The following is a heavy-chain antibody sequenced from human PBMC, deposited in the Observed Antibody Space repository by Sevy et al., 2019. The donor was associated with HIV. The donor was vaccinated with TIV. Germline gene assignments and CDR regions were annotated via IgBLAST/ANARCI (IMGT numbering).Heavy chain of an antibody. CDR3: AGDHLSQGLDP. J-gene: IGHJ5*02. D-gene: IGHD3-3*02. Sequence: SETLSLTCTVSGASITDYYWSWVRQPPGKGLEWIGNFYHSGSTNYNPSLKSRITMSVDTSKNHFSLRLTSVTAADTAAYYCAGDHLSQGLDPWGQGTLVTVSS. V-gene: IGHV4-59*12. CDR2: FYHSGST. CDR1: GASITDYY.